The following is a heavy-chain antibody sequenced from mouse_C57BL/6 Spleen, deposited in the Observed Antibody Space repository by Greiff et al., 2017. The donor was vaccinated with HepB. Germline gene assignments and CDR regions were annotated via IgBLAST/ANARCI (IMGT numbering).Heavy chain of an antibody. D-gene: IGHD1-1*01. CDR2: IYPGDGDT. J-gene: IGHJ2*01. Sequence: QVHVKQSGPELVKPGASVKISCKASGYAFSSSWMNWVKQRPGKGLEWIGRIYPGDGDTNYNGKFKGKATLTADKSSSTAYMQLSSLTSEDSAVYFCARTTTVGEAFDYWGQGTTLTVSS. CDR1: GYAFSSSW. V-gene: IGHV1-82*01. CDR3: ARTTTVGEAFDY.